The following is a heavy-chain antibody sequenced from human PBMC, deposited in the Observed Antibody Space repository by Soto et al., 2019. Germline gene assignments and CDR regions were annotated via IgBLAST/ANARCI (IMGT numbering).Heavy chain of an antibody. CDR1: GYSFSSSW. V-gene: IGHV5-51*01. D-gene: IGHD6-13*01. Sequence: GESLKISCHASGYSFSSSWIGWVRQMPGKGLEWMGIIDPNDSQTIYSPSFQGQVTISADKSIDTAYLQWSSLKTSDTAMYYCARHAGNSWKGDYFDYWGQGALVNV. CDR2: IDPNDSQT. CDR3: ARHAGNSWKGDYFDY. J-gene: IGHJ4*02.